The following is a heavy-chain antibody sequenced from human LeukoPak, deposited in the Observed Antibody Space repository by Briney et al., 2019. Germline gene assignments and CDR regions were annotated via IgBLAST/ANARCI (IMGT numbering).Heavy chain of an antibody. J-gene: IGHJ4*02. CDR1: GFTFSTYW. V-gene: IGHV3-7*03. CDR2: IKQDRSEK. CDR3: AKGIQPIDY. D-gene: IGHD5-18*01. Sequence: GGSLRLSCAASGFTFSTYWMSWVRQAPGKGLEWVAHIKQDRSEKYYVDSVKGRFTIARDNAKNSLYLQMSSLRAEDTAVYYCAKGIQPIDYWGQGTLVTVSS.